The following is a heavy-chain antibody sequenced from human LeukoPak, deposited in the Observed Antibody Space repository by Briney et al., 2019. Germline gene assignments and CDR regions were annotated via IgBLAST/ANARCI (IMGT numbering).Heavy chain of an antibody. J-gene: IGHJ3*02. CDR2: INPSGGST. D-gene: IGHD3-22*01. CDR3: ARGGSGGGIVVVILHDAFDI. Sequence: ASVKVSCKASGYTFTDYSIHWVRQAPGQGLEWMGIINPSGGSTSYAQKFQGRVTMTRDASTSTVYMGLSSLRSEDTAVYYCARGGSGGGIVVVILHDAFDIWGQGTMVTVSS. V-gene: IGHV1-46*01. CDR1: GYTFTDYS.